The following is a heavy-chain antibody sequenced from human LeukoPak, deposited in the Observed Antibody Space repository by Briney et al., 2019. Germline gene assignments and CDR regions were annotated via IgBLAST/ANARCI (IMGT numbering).Heavy chain of an antibody. CDR3: ASSSSWYLGYNWFDP. J-gene: IGHJ5*02. Sequence: SVKVSCKASGGTFSSYAISWVRQAPGQGLEWMGGIIPIFGTANYAQKFQGRVTITTDESTSTAYMELSSLRSEDTAVYYCASSSSWYLGYNWFDPWGQGTLVTVSS. D-gene: IGHD6-13*01. CDR2: IIPIFGTA. CDR1: GGTFSSYA. V-gene: IGHV1-69*05.